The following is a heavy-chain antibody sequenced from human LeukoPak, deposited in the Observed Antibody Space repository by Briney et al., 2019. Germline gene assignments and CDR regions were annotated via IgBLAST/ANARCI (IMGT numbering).Heavy chain of an antibody. CDR2: INSDGSST. Sequence: GGSLRLSCAASGFTFSTYWMHWVRQAPGKGLVWVSRINSDGSSTAYADSVKGRFTISRDNSKNTLYLQMNSLRAEDTAVYYCAKDRYYYGSGPSSWSWFDPWGQGTLVTVSS. V-gene: IGHV3-74*01. J-gene: IGHJ5*02. CDR3: AKDRYYYGSGPSSWSWFDP. D-gene: IGHD3-10*01. CDR1: GFTFSTYW.